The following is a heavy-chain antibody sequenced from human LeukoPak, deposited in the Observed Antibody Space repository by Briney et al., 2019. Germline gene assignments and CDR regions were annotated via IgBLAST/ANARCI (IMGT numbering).Heavy chain of an antibody. CDR3: ARSGYYYDSSDLIDY. Sequence: GGSLRLSCAASGFTFSGYSMNWVRQAPGKGLEWVSYISSRGDAIYYADSVKGRFTISRDNAKNTLYLQMISLRAEDTAVYYCARSGYYYDSSDLIDYWGQGTLVTVSS. D-gene: IGHD3-22*01. CDR2: ISSRGDAI. V-gene: IGHV3-48*04. CDR1: GFTFSGYS. J-gene: IGHJ4*02.